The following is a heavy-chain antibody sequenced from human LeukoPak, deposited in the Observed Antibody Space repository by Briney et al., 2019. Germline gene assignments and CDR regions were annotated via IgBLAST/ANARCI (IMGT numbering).Heavy chain of an antibody. CDR1: GFTFSTYW. J-gene: IGHJ4*02. CDR3: ARDYGSYGLDY. V-gene: IGHV3-74*01. Sequence: GGSLRLSCAASGFTFSTYWMHWVRQAPRKGLVWVSRINSDGSTTNYADSVKGRFTISRDNAKNTLYLQMNSLRAEDTAVYYCARDYGSYGLDYWGQGTLVTVSS. CDR2: INSDGSTT. D-gene: IGHD3-10*01.